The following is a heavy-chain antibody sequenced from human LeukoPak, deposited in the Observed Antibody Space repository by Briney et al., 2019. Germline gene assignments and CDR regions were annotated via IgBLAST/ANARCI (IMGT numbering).Heavy chain of an antibody. CDR2: LYSSGTT. Sequence: SETLSLTCTVSGASISSGRNYWGWIRQSPGKGLEWIASLYSSGTTHYNPSLQSRVSVSVDTSKNQFSVRLNSLTAADTAVYYCARGLKSDYWGQGTLVTVSS. CDR3: ARGLKSDY. CDR1: GASISSGRNY. J-gene: IGHJ4*02. V-gene: IGHV4-39*01.